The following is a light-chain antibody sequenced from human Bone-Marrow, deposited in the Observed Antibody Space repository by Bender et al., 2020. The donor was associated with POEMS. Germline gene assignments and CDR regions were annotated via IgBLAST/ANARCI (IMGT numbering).Light chain of an antibody. CDR1: SSNIGAHA. J-gene: IGLJ3*02. CDR3: AVWDDSLNGWV. V-gene: IGLV1-44*01. CDR2: SIH. Sequence: QSVLTQPPSASGTPGQRVTISCSGGSSNIGAHAVNWYQHLPGPAPQLLIYSIHRRPSEVPDRFSGSRSGTSASLAISGLQSEDEADYYCAVWDDSLNGWVFGGGTKLTVL.